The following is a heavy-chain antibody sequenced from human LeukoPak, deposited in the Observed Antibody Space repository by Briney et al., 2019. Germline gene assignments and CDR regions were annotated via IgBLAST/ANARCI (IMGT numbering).Heavy chain of an antibody. CDR1: GLTFSTYA. D-gene: IGHD2-15*01. J-gene: IGHJ4*02. Sequence: GGSLRLSCAPSGLTFSTYAMSWVRQPPGKGLEWVSSISDSGGVTYHADSVKGRFSISRDNSQKMLYLQMNSLRAEDTAVYYCVKILDAGGLDYWGQGTQVTVSS. V-gene: IGHV3-23*01. CDR2: ISDSGGVT. CDR3: VKILDAGGLDY.